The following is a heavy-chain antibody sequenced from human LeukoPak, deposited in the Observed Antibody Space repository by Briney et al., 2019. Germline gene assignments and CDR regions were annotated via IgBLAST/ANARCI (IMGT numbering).Heavy chain of an antibody. J-gene: IGHJ4*02. Sequence: GGSLRLSCAASGFTFSSYGMHWVRQAPGKGLEWVAFIRYDGSNKYYADSVKGRFTISRDNSKNTMNLQMNGLRTEDTAVYYCARGTPTTRDFDYWGQGTLVTVSS. CDR3: ARGTPTTRDFDY. D-gene: IGHD4-11*01. CDR2: IRYDGSNK. V-gene: IGHV3-30*02. CDR1: GFTFSSYG.